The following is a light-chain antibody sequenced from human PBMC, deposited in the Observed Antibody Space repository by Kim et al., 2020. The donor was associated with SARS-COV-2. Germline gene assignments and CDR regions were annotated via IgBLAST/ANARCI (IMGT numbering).Light chain of an antibody. CDR1: QDINNH. CDR3: QQYDNLPT. J-gene: IGKJ4*01. V-gene: IGKV1-33*01. CDR2: DAT. Sequence: DIQMTQSPSSQSASVGDRVTITCQASQDINNHLNWYQQKPGKAPNLLIHDATKLETGVPSRFRGSGSGTDFTLTISSLQPEDIATYYCQQYDNLPTFGGGTKVDIK.